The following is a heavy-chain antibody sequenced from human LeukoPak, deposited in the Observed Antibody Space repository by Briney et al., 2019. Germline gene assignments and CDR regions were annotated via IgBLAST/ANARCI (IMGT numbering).Heavy chain of an antibody. CDR1: GYSISSGYY. D-gene: IGHD6-19*01. Sequence: PSETLSLTCAVSGYSISSGYYWGWIRQPPGKRLEWIGSNYHSGSTYYNPSLKSRVTISVDTSKNQFSLKLSSVTAADTAVYYCARETPGYSSGADWEPWGQGTLVTVSS. J-gene: IGHJ5*02. CDR3: ARETPGYSSGADWEP. V-gene: IGHV4-38-2*02. CDR2: NYHSGST.